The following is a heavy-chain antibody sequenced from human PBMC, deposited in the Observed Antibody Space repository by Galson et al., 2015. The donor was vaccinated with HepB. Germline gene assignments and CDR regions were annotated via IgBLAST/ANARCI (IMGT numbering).Heavy chain of an antibody. CDR3: AKDMDDHGDYLFHY. Sequence: SLRLSCAASGFIFRNYVMSWVRQAPGKGLEWVPAIRGSGGSTYYADSVEGRFSISRDNSRNTLYLQMNSLRVEDTAVYYCAKDMDDHGDYLFHYWGQGTLVTVSS. CDR2: IRGSGGST. CDR1: GFIFRNYV. V-gene: IGHV3-23*01. J-gene: IGHJ4*02. D-gene: IGHD4-17*01.